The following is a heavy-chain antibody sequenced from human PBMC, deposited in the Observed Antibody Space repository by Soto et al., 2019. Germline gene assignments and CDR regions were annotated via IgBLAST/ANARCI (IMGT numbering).Heavy chain of an antibody. CDR2: ISGYGGNT. V-gene: IGHV3-23*01. D-gene: IGHD6-13*01. Sequence: GGSLRLSCAASGFTFTSYAMSWVRQAPGKGLEWVSGISGYGGNTYYADSVKGRFTVSRDNSKNTLYLQMNSLRAEDTAVYYCAKDENSSPSGYYGMDVWGQGTTVTVSS. J-gene: IGHJ6*02. CDR1: GFTFTSYA. CDR3: AKDENSSPSGYYGMDV.